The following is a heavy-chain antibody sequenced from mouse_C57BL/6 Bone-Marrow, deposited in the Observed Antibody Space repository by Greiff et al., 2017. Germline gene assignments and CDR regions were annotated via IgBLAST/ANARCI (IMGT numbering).Heavy chain of an antibody. CDR3: ARQGYYGSSYVWFAY. CDR2: ISSGSSTI. CDR1: GFTFSDYG. J-gene: IGHJ3*01. V-gene: IGHV5-17*01. Sequence: EVKLVESGGGLVKPGGSLKLSCAASGFTFSDYGMHWVRQAPEKGLEWVAYISSGSSTIYYADTVKGRFTISRDNAKNTLFLQMTSLMSEYSAMFYCARQGYYGSSYVWFAYWGQGTLVTVSA. D-gene: IGHD1-1*01.